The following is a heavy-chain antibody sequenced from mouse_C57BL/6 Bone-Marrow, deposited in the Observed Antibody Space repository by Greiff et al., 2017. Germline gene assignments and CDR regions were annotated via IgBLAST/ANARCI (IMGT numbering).Heavy chain of an antibody. J-gene: IGHJ4*01. V-gene: IGHV4-1*01. CDR2: IHPDGSTI. CDR3: ALTGNAMDY. Sequence: EVKLQESGGGLVQPGGSLQLSCAASGIDFSRYWMSLVRRAPGTGLEWIGEIHPDGSTINSAPFLKDKFIISRDNAKNTLYLKMSKMKDEDTDLYYCALTGNAMDYWGQGTSVTVSS. CDR1: GIDFSRYW.